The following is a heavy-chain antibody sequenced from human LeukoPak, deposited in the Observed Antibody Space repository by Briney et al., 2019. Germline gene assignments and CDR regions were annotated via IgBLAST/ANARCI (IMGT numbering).Heavy chain of an antibody. CDR3: ARDVSKSWRYFDY. CDR2: ISFDGSKI. CDR1: GFIFSSFA. V-gene: IGHV3-30-3*01. J-gene: IGHJ4*02. Sequence: GGSLRLSCAASGFIFSSFALHWVRQAPGKGLEWVAVISFDGSKIYHAESVKGRFTISRDNSKNMLYLQMNSLRAEDTAVYYCARDVSKSWRYFDYWGQGTLVTVSS. D-gene: IGHD3-16*02.